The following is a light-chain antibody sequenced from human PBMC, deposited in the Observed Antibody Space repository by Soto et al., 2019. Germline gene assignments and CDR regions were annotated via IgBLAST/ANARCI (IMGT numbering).Light chain of an antibody. J-gene: IGKJ1*01. Sequence: ESLLTQSPGTLSLSPGERATLSCRASQSVSSSNLAWYQQKPGQAPRLLIYGASSRATGIPDRFSGSGSGTDFTLTISRLEPEDFVVYYCQQYGTSPRTFGQGTKVEIK. V-gene: IGKV3-20*01. CDR1: QSVSSSN. CDR2: GAS. CDR3: QQYGTSPRT.